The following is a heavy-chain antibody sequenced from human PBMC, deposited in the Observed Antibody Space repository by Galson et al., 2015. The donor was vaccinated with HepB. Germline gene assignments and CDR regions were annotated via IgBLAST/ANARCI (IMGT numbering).Heavy chain of an antibody. CDR3: ARDGLGDSSGYYYVWGAFDI. J-gene: IGHJ3*02. CDR2: IYSGGST. CDR1: GFTVSSNY. Sequence: SLRLSCAASGFTVSSNYMSWVRQAPGKGLEWVSVIYSGGSTYYADSVKGRFTISRDNSKNTLYLQMNSLRAEDTAVYYCARDGLGDSSGYYYVWGAFDIWGQGTMVTVSS. V-gene: IGHV3-53*01. D-gene: IGHD3-22*01.